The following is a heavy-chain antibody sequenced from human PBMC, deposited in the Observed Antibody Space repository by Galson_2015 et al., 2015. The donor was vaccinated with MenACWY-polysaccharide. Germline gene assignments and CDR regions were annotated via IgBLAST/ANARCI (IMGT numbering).Heavy chain of an antibody. Sequence: SLRLSCAASGFTFSTYWMTWVRQAPGKGLEWVATIKQDGSEKYYVDSVKGRFTISRDNAKNSLSLQMNSLRAEDTAVYYCARAGEGWFDSWGQGTLVTVSS. CDR2: IKQDGSEK. CDR1: GFTFSTYW. V-gene: IGHV3-7*01. CDR3: ARAGEGWFDS. J-gene: IGHJ5*01. D-gene: IGHD3-10*01.